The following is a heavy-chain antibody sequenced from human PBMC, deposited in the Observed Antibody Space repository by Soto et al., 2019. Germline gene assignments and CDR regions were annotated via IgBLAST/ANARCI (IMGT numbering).Heavy chain of an antibody. CDR2: INGDGSST. D-gene: IGHD5-12*01. J-gene: IGHJ6*02. CDR3: ARGIQWRYGMDV. V-gene: IGHV3-74*01. Sequence: EVQLVESGVGLVQPGGSLRLSCAAAGFAFDSHWMHWVRQAPGKGLVWVSRINGDGSSTFYADSVKGRFTISRDNARNTVYLQMNSLRAEDTAVYYCARGIQWRYGMDVWGQGTTVTVSS. CDR1: GFAFDSHW.